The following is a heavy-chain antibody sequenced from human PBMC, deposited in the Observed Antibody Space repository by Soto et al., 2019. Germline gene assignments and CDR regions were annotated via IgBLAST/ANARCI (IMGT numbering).Heavy chain of an antibody. CDR2: INAGNGNT. CDR3: ASSYYDFWSGYYEPGDRFDP. Sequence: ASVKVSCKASGYTFTSYAMHWVRQAPGQRLEWMGWINAGNGNTKYSQKFQGRVTITRDTSASTAYMELSSLRSEDTAVYYCASSYYDFWSGYYEPGDRFDPWGQGTLVTVSS. D-gene: IGHD3-3*01. V-gene: IGHV1-3*01. CDR1: GYTFTSYA. J-gene: IGHJ5*02.